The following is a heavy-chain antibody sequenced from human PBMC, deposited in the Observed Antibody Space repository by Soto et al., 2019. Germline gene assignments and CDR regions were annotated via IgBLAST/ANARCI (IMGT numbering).Heavy chain of an antibody. CDR3: ATLSASGSDRYFAS. V-gene: IGHV1-24*01. Sequence: KGLEWMGGFDPEDGETIYAQKFQGRVTMTEDTSTDTAYMELSSLRSEDTAVYYCATLSASGSDRYFASWGQGTPVTVSS. J-gene: IGHJ4*02. CDR2: FDPEDGET. D-gene: IGHD1-26*01.